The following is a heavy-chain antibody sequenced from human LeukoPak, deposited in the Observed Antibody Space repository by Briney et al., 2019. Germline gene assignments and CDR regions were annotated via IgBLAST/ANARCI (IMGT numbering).Heavy chain of an antibody. Sequence: TGGSLRLSCAASGSTFSNYGMYWVRQAPGKGLEWVAVIWYDGSNKYYADSVKGRFTISRDNSKNTLYLQMNSLRAEDTAVYYCATVRSCSGGNCYYLDYWGQGTLVTVSS. D-gene: IGHD2-15*01. CDR3: ATVRSCSGGNCYYLDY. V-gene: IGHV3-33*01. CDR2: IWYDGSNK. J-gene: IGHJ4*02. CDR1: GSTFSNYG.